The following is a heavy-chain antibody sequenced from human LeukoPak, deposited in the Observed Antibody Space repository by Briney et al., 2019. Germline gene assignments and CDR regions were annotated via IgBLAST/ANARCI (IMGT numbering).Heavy chain of an antibody. V-gene: IGHV4-34*01. CDR2: INHSGST. CDR3: APARPTNYDYYYYMDV. D-gene: IGHD6-6*01. Sequence: PPETLPLTCAVYGGSFSGYYWSWIRQPPGKGLEWIGEINHSGSTDYNPSLKSRVTISVDTSKNQFSLKLSSVTAADTAVYYCAPARPTNYDYYYYMDVWGKGTTVTVSS. J-gene: IGHJ6*03. CDR1: GGSFSGYY.